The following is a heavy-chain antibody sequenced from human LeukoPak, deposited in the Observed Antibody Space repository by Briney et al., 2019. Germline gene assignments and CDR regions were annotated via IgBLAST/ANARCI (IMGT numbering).Heavy chain of an antibody. J-gene: IGHJ6*03. V-gene: IGHV1-69*06. D-gene: IGHD6-6*01. CDR3: ARGLSIAARRDYYYYMDV. Sequence: SVKVSCKASGGTFSSYAISWVRQAPGQGLEWMGGIIPIFGTANYAQKFQGRVTITADKSTSTAYMELSSLRSEDTAVYYCARGLSIAARRDYYYYMDVWGKGTTVTVSS. CDR1: GGTFSSYA. CDR2: IIPIFGTA.